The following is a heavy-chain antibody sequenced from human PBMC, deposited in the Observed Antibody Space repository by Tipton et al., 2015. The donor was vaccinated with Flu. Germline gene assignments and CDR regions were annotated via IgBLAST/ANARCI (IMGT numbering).Heavy chain of an antibody. V-gene: IGHV4-39*01. J-gene: IGHJ5*01. D-gene: IGHD1-1*01. CDR3: ARLVLPTRAFDC. CDR1: GGSTRSSSYL. Sequence: TLSLTCTVSGGSTRSSSYLWGWIRQTPGKGLEWLGGIYSRGNTHYSPSLQGRITVSGDTSRNQFSLRVRSVTAADTAVYYCARLVLPTRAFDCWGQGTQVTVSS. CDR2: IYSRGNT.